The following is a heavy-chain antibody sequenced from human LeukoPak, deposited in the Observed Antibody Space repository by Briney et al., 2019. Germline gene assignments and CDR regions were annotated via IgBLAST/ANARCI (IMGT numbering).Heavy chain of an antibody. V-gene: IGHV1-69*05. Sequence: SVKVSCKASGGTFSSYAISWVRQAPGQGLEWMGGIIPIFGTANYAQKFQGRVTITTDESTSTAYMELSSLRSEDTAVYYCAVSSKPPPNAFDIWGQGTMVTVSS. J-gene: IGHJ3*02. D-gene: IGHD6-13*01. CDR3: AVSSKPPPNAFDI. CDR1: GGTFSSYA. CDR2: IIPIFGTA.